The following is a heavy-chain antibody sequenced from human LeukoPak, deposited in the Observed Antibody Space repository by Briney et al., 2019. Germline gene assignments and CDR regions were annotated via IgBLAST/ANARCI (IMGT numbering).Heavy chain of an antibody. J-gene: IGHJ4*02. CDR2: ISAYNGNT. CDR1: GYTFPSYG. Sequence: ASVTVSCKPSGYTFPSYGISWVRQAPGQGLEWMGWISAYNGNTNYAQKLQGRATMTTDTSTSTAYMELRSLRSDDAAVYYCARDYYDSSGGDYFDYWGQGTLVTVSS. D-gene: IGHD3-22*01. CDR3: ARDYYDSSGGDYFDY. V-gene: IGHV1-18*01.